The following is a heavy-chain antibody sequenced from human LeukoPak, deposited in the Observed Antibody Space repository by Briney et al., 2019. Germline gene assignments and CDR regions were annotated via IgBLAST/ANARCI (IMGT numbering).Heavy chain of an antibody. CDR1: GGSISTYY. V-gene: IGHV4-59*01. D-gene: IGHD3-10*01. J-gene: IGHJ2*01. Sequence: SETLSLTCSVSGGSISTYYWSWVRQPPGKGLEWLGYVYDSGATNYNPSLKSRVTISVDTSKNQFSLKLSSVTAADTAVYYCARVMVRGVSDWYFDLWGRGTLVTVSS. CDR2: VYDSGAT. CDR3: ARVMVRGVSDWYFDL.